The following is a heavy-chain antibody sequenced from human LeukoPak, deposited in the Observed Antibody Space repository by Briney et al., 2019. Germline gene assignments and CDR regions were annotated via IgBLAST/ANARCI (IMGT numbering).Heavy chain of an antibody. Sequence: GGSLRLSCAASGFTVSSNYMSWVRQVPGKGLEWVTALSGGGDSTYYADSVKGRFTVSRDNSKSTLYLQMNSLRADDTAVYYCTKGSGSSRPYYFDFWGQGTLVTVSS. CDR1: GFTVSSNY. CDR3: TKGSGSSRPYYFDF. J-gene: IGHJ4*02. CDR2: LSGGGDST. D-gene: IGHD6-6*01. V-gene: IGHV3-23*01.